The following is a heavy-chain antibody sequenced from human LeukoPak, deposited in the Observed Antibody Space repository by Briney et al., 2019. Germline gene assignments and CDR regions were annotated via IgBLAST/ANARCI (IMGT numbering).Heavy chain of an antibody. V-gene: IGHV3-43*02. J-gene: IGHJ6*03. D-gene: IGHD6-13*01. CDR3: AKDCIAAAGHYSYYYMDV. Sequence: GGSLRLSCAASGFTFDDYAMHGVRQAPGKGLEWVSLIRGDGWSTYYADSVKGRFTISRDNSKNSLYLQMNSMRTEDTALYYRAKDCIAAAGHYSYYYMDVWGKGNTVTVSS. CDR1: GFTFDDYA. CDR2: IRGDGWST.